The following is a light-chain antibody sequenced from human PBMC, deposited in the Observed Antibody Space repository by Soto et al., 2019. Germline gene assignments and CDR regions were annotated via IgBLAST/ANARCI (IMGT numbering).Light chain of an antibody. CDR2: EVS. CDR1: SRDVCGYNY. V-gene: IGLV2-8*01. Sequence: QSVLTQPPPASGSPGQSGTISCTGTSRDVCGYNYVSWYQQHPGKAPKLMIYEVSKRPSGVPDRFSGSKSGNTASLTVSGLQAEDEADYYCSSYAGSNNAGYVFGAGTKVTVL. J-gene: IGLJ1*01. CDR3: SSYAGSNNAGYV.